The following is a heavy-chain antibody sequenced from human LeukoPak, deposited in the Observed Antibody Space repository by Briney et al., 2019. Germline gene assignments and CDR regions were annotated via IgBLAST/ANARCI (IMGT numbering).Heavy chain of an antibody. V-gene: IGHV3-30*02. Sequence: PGGSLRLSCAASGFTFNNYGMHWVRQAPGKGLEWLAFIRYDGSNTYYADSVKGRFTVSRDDSKNTLYLQMNSLRGDDTAVYYCARVLVAVRGVIAYFDYWGQGTLVTVSS. D-gene: IGHD3-10*01. CDR2: IRYDGSNT. CDR3: ARVLVAVRGVIAYFDY. J-gene: IGHJ4*02. CDR1: GFTFNNYG.